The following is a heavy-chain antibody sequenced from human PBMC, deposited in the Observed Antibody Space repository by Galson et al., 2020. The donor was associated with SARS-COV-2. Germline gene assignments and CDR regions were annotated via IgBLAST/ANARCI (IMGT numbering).Heavy chain of an antibody. D-gene: IGHD3-3*01. CDR1: GFTVSSNY. V-gene: IGHV3-53*01. J-gene: IGHJ4*02. Sequence: GGSLRLSCAASGFTVSSNYMSWVRQAPGKGLEWVSVIYSGGSTYYADSVKGRFTISRDNSKNTLYLQMNSLRAEDTAVYYCARVYDFWSGYYGFDYWGQGTLVTVSS. CDR3: ARVYDFWSGYYGFDY. CDR2: IYSGGST.